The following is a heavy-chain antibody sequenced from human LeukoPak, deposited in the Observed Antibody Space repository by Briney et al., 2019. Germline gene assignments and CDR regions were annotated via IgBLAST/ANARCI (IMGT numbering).Heavy chain of an antibody. CDR1: GFTFSSYA. D-gene: IGHD4-23*01. V-gene: IGHV3-23*01. Sequence: GGSLRLSCAASGFTFSSYAMSWVRQAPGKGLEWVSGISASGGSTYYADSVKGRFTISRDNSKNTLYLQINSLRADDTAVYYCAKGRPVDQTFDYWGQGTLLTVSS. CDR3: AKGRPVDQTFDY. CDR2: ISASGGST. J-gene: IGHJ4*02.